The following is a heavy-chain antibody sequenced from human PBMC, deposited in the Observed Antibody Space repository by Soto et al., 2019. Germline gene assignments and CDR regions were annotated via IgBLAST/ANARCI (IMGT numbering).Heavy chain of an antibody. D-gene: IGHD2-15*01. J-gene: IGHJ4*02. CDR3: ARDLYCSGGSCYYLGLPTGNFDY. Sequence: ASVKVSCKTSGSTFTSYGISWVRQAPGQGLEWMGWISAYNGNTNYAQKLQGRVTMTTDTSTSTAYMELRSLRSDDTAVYYCARDLYCSGGSCYYLGLPTGNFDYWGQGTLVTVSS. CDR1: GSTFTSYG. CDR2: ISAYNGNT. V-gene: IGHV1-18*01.